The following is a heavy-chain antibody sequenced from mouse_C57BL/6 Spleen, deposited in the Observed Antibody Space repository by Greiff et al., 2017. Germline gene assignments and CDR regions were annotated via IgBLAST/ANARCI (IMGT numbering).Heavy chain of an antibody. V-gene: IGHV7-3*01. J-gene: IGHJ1*03. CDR2: IRNKANGYTT. CDR1: GFTFTDYY. CDR3: ARLYGNCVWYFDV. Sequence: EVQVVESGGGLVQPGGSLSLSCAASGFTFTDYYMSWVRQPPGQALEWLGFIRNKANGYTTEYSASVKGRFTISRDNSQSILYLQMNALRAEDSATYYCARLYGNCVWYFDVWGTGTTVTVSA. D-gene: IGHD2-1*01.